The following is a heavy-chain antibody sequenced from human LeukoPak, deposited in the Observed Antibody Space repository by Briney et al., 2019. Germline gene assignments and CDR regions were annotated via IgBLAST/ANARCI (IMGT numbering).Heavy chain of an antibody. V-gene: IGHV5-51*01. CDR2: IYPGDSDT. J-gene: IGHJ4*02. Sequence: GGSLQISSKGSGCCFTTYWISWVRRMPGKGREWMGIIYPGDSDTRYSPSFQGQVTISADKSISTAYLQWSSLKASDTAMYYCARPGLYSSGWYTRDYWGQGTLVTVSS. CDR3: ARPGLYSSGWYTRDY. D-gene: IGHD6-19*01. CDR1: GCCFTTYW.